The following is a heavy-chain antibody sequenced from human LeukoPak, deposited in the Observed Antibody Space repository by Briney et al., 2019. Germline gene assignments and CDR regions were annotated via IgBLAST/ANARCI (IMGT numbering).Heavy chain of an antibody. CDR1: GGSISSSSYY. CDR3: ARGKELLWFGELDP. V-gene: IGHV4-39*07. D-gene: IGHD3-10*01. CDR2: INHSGST. J-gene: IGHJ5*02. Sequence: PSETLSLTCAVSGGSISSSSYYWGWIRQPPGKGLEWIGEINHSGSTNYNPSLKSRVTISVDTSKNQFSLKLSSVTAADTAVYYCARGKELLWFGELDPWGQGTLVTVSS.